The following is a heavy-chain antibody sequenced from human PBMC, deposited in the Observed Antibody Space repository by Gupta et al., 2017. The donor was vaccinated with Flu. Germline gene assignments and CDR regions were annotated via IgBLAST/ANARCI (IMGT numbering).Heavy chain of an antibody. CDR1: GDTFSTSS. Sequence: QVQLVQSGAEVKEPGSSVRVSCKASGDTFSTSSITWVRQAPGQGREWMGDILPIIGAVNYAHNFQGRVTITADESTRTAYMEVSSLKFEDTAVYFCAREFPWGGDCYVLDSWGQGTLVSVYS. D-gene: IGHD2-21*02. CDR3: AREFPWGGDCYVLDS. V-gene: IGHV1-69*01. CDR2: ILPIIGAV. J-gene: IGHJ4*02.